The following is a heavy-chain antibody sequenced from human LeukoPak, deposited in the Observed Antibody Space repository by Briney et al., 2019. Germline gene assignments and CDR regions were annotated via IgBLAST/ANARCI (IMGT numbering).Heavy chain of an antibody. CDR2: INANSGGT. V-gene: IGHV1-2*06. CDR1: GYTFADCF. CDR3: ARDVSSTPNWEFDY. J-gene: IGHJ4*02. D-gene: IGHD1-26*01. Sequence: GASVKVSCKTSGYTFADCFIHWVRQAPGQGLEWMGRINANSGGTEYEQKFQGRVTMTRDTSISTAYVEVNWLISDDTAIYYCARDVSSTPNWEFDYWGQGTLVTVSS.